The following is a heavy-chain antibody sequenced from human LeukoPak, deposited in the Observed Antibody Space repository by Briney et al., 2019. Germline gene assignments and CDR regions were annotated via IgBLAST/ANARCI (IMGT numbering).Heavy chain of an antibody. CDR3: ARLPYWGGDCYFFVAY. V-gene: IGHV3-48*02. CDR2: ISSSSSTI. Sequence: GGSLRLSCAASGFSFSSYWMNWVRQAPGKGLEWVSYISSSSSTIYYADSVKGRFTISRDNAKNSLYLQMNSLRDEDTAEYYCARLPYWGGDCYFFVAYGAQGPLAPVPS. J-gene: IGHJ4*02. CDR1: GFSFSSYW. D-gene: IGHD2-21*02.